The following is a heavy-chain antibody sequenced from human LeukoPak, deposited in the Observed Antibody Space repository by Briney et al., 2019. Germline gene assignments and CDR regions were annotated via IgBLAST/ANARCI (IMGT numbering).Heavy chain of an antibody. J-gene: IGHJ4*02. CDR2: IFHNGNT. Sequence: SQTLSLTCAVSGGSISSGTYSWSWIRQPPGKGLEWIGYIFHNGNTHYNPSLKSRVTVSIDKSKNQFSLRLSSVTAADTAAYFCARGGGFYGSGTTHFDYWGQGTLVTVSS. CDR1: GGSISSGTYS. V-gene: IGHV4-30-2*01. CDR3: ARGGGFYGSGTTHFDY. D-gene: IGHD3-10*01.